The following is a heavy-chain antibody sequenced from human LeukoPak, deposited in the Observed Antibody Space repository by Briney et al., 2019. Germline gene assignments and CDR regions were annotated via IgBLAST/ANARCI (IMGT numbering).Heavy chain of an antibody. CDR2: HSSSGGIT. J-gene: IGHJ4*02. Sequence: GGSLRLSCVASGFTFSSHEMNWVRQAQGKGLEWVSAHSSSGGITYYADSVKGRFTISRDNSKNTLFLQMNSLGADDTAVYYCAKARSGYDSFPYYFDYWGQGTLVTVSS. CDR3: AKARSGYDSFPYYFDY. V-gene: IGHV3-23*01. D-gene: IGHD5-12*01. CDR1: GFTFSSHE.